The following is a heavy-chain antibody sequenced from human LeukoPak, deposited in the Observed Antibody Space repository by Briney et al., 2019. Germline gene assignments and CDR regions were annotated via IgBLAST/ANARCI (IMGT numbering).Heavy chain of an antibody. V-gene: IGHV3-30-3*01. CDR2: ISYDGSNK. D-gene: IGHD3-3*01. J-gene: IGHJ4*02. CDR3: AKDSAIFGVVTHFDY. CDR1: GFTFSSYA. Sequence: PGRSLRLSCAASGFTFSSYAMHWVRQAPGKGLEWVAVISYDGSNKYYADSVKGRFTISRDNSKNTLYLQMNSLRAEDTAVYYCAKDSAIFGVVTHFDYWGQGTLVTVSS.